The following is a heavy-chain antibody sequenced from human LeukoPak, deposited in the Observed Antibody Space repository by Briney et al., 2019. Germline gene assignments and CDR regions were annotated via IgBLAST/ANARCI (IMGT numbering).Heavy chain of an antibody. CDR2: IYYTGNT. V-gene: IGHV4-59*08. J-gene: IGHJ6*02. CDR1: GGSISNYY. CDR3: ARRYGSVKAFGLDV. D-gene: IGHD3-10*01. Sequence: PSETLSLTCTVSGGSISNYYWNWIRQSPGKGLEWIAYIYYTGNTDYNPSLKSRVTISVDTSRNQFSLKLRSVTAADTAVYYCARRYGSVKAFGLDVWGQGTTVTVSS.